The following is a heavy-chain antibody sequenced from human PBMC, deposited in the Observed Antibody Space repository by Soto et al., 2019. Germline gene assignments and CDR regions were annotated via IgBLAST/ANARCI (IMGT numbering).Heavy chain of an antibody. CDR3: ARGVRSSLTAIGGFDP. V-gene: IGHV3-11*01. J-gene: IGHJ5*02. CDR1: GFIFSDYY. CDR2: ISSAGNTI. Sequence: PRGSLRLSCAVSGFIFSDYYMAWIRQAPGKGLEWISYISSAGNTIYYADSVKGRFTVSRDDDNNTLHLQMNSLRADDTSLYYCARGVRSSLTAIGGFDPWGQGTLVTVSS. D-gene: IGHD2-21*02.